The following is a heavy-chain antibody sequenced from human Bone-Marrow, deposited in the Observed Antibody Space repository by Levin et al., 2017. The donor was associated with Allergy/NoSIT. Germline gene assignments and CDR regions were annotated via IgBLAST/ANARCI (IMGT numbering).Heavy chain of an antibody. Sequence: GESLKISCAASGFTFSRYWMSWVRQAPGKGLEWVANINEDAREKYYVDSVKGRFTISRVNTENSLYLQMNSLRAEDTAIYYCARGYCSAGRCYGAGYDYWGQGTLITVSS. CDR2: INEDAREK. D-gene: IGHD2-15*01. CDR3: ARGYCSAGRCYGAGYDY. V-gene: IGHV3-7*01. J-gene: IGHJ4*02. CDR1: GFTFSRYW.